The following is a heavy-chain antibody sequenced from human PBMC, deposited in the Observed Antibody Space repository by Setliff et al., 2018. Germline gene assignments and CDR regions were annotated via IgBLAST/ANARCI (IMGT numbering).Heavy chain of an antibody. J-gene: IGHJ4*02. CDR2: IWGDGGTK. CDR1: GFTFSTC. Sequence: PGGSLRLSCAASGFTFSTCMHWVRQAPGKGLEWVAVIWGDGGTKYHADSVKGRFTISRDNAKNSLFLQMDSLRAEDTAVYYCASGVPREYWGQGTLVTVSS. V-gene: IGHV3-33*08. D-gene: IGHD1-26*01. CDR3: ASGVPREY.